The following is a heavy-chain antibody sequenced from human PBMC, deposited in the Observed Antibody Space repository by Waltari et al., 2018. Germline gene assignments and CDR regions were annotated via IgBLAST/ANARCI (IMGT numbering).Heavy chain of an antibody. Sequence: QVHLQQWGAGLLQPSETLSLTCGFYGGSLRGYYWGWIRQPTGKGLEWIGEINHSGNTNYNPSLRSRVSLSIDTSKNQFSLKLTSVTAADTGRFYCVRLEDCTGPGGNCYSGDSFAMDVWGQGTTVTVSS. CDR2: INHSGNT. CDR1: GGSLRGYY. CDR3: VRLEDCTGPGGNCYSGDSFAMDV. J-gene: IGHJ6*02. V-gene: IGHV4-34*01. D-gene: IGHD2-8*02.